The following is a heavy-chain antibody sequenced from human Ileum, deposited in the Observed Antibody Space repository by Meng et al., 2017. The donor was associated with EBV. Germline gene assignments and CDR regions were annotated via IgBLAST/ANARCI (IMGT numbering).Heavy chain of an antibody. J-gene: IGHJ5*02. CDR1: GFSFTNAW. V-gene: IGHV3-15*01. CDR3: TTGKQWLVP. D-gene: IGHD6-19*01. CDR2: IRNKTNGWTA. Sequence: EVGLVGSGGGLAKPGASLRLSCAASGFSFTNAWMSWVRQGPGKGLEWVGRIRNKTNGWTADYDAPVKGRFSISRDDSKHTLYLQMNSLKIEDTAMYYCTTGKQWLVPWGQGTLVTVSS.